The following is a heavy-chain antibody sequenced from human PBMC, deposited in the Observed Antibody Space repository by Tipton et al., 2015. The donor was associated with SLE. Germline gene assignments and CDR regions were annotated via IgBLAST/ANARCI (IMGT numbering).Heavy chain of an antibody. CDR2: IYTSGNT. CDR1: GGSLSRYY. CDR3: ARHEVSGIGYFQH. J-gene: IGHJ1*01. Sequence: TLSLTCTVSGGSLSRYYWSWIRQPPGKGLEWIGNIYTSGNTNYNPSLKSRVTISVDTSKNQFSLKLSSVTAADTAVYYCARHEVSGIGYFQHWGQGTLVPVSS. D-gene: IGHD6-19*01. V-gene: IGHV4-4*08.